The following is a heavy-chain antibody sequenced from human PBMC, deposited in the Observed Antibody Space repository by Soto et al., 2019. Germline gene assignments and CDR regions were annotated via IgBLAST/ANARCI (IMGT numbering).Heavy chain of an antibody. J-gene: IGHJ6*02. V-gene: IGHV1-46*01. CDR2: ISPDDGST. D-gene: IGHD6-25*01. CDR3: ARGDGRGSSGFYYYYGMDV. Sequence: QVQLVQSGAEVKKPGASVKVSCKASGFTFTNYFFHWVRQAPRQGLEWMGIISPDDGSTNYVQSLQGRVTMTRDTSPSTVYMELSSLRSEDTAVYYCARGDGRGSSGFYYYYGMDVWGHGTTVTVSS. CDR1: GFTFTNYF.